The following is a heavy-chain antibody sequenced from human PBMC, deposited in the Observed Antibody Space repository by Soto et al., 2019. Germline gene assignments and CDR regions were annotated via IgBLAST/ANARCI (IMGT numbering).Heavy chain of an antibody. V-gene: IGHV1-69*02. D-gene: IGHD1-1*01. Sequence: QVQQVQSGAEVKKPGSSVKVSCKASGGTFSSYTISWVRQAPGQGLEWMGRIIPILGIANYAQKFQGRVTITADKSTSTAYMELSSLRSEDTAVYYCARERVQLERLEGFDYWGQGTLVTVSS. CDR3: ARERVQLERLEGFDY. J-gene: IGHJ4*02. CDR1: GGTFSSYT. CDR2: IIPILGIA.